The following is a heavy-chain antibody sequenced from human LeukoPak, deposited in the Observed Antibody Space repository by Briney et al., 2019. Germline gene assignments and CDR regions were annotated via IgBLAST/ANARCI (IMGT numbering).Heavy chain of an antibody. V-gene: IGHV3-23*01. Sequence: GGSLRLSCAASGFTFSSYAMSWVRQAPGKGLEWVSATSGSGGSTYYADSVKGRFTISRDNSKNTLYLQMNSLRAEDTAVYYCAKDFVFGSGWPNWFDPWGQGTLVTVSS. CDR1: GFTFSSYA. J-gene: IGHJ5*02. D-gene: IGHD6-19*01. CDR3: AKDFVFGSGWPNWFDP. CDR2: TSGSGGST.